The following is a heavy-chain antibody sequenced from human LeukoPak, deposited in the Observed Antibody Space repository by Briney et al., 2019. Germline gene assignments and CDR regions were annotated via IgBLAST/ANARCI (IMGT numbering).Heavy chain of an antibody. CDR1: GFTFSSYW. J-gene: IGHJ4*02. CDR3: ARDKPKGSYYGSIFDS. CDR2: IRDDGGEI. Sequence: GGSLRLSCAASGFTFSSYWMSWVRQAPGKGVEWVDNIRDDGGEIYYVVSVKGRFTISRDNAKSSLFLQMNSLRAEDAAVYYCARDKPKGSYYGSIFDSWGQGTLVTVSS. V-gene: IGHV3-7*01. D-gene: IGHD3-22*01.